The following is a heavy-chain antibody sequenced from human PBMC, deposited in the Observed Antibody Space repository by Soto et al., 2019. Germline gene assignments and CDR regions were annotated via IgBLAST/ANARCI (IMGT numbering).Heavy chain of an antibody. CDR3: ARLPGDTKYMYYYRDV. J-gene: IGHJ6*03. CDR1: GYGFTSHW. CDR2: IYPADSDT. V-gene: IGHV5-51*01. D-gene: IGHD5-18*01. Sequence: PGESLKISCKGSGYGFTSHWIVWVRQMPGKGLEWMGIIYPADSDTRYSPSFQGQVTISADKSITTAYLQWSSLKASDTAMYYCARLPGDTKYMYYYRDVWGKGTTVTVPS.